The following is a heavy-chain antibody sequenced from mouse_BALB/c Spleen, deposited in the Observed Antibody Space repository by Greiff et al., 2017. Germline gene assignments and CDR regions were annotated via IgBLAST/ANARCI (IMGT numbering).Heavy chain of an antibody. V-gene: IGHV1S135*01. CDR3: ARYGNYAMDY. J-gene: IGHJ4*01. Sequence: VQLQQSGPELGKPGASVKISCKASGYSFTGYNMYWVKQSHRKSLEWIGYIDPYNGGTSYNQKSKGKATLTVDKYSSTAYMHLNSLTSEDSAIYYCARYGNYAMDYWGQGTSVTVSS. D-gene: IGHD2-1*01. CDR1: GYSFTGYN. CDR2: IDPYNGGT.